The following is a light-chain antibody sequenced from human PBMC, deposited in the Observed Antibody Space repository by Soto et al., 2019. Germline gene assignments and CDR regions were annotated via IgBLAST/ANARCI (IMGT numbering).Light chain of an antibody. CDR1: QSVSLF. CDR3: QQSFRTPFT. V-gene: IGKV1-39*01. J-gene: IGKJ5*01. Sequence: DIQMTQSPSSLSASVGDRVTLPCRASQSVSLFLNWFQQKAGKAPTILIFGASTLQSGVPPRFSGSGSETDFTLTIRSLQPEDFATYWCQQSFRTPFTFGEGTRLE. CDR2: GAS.